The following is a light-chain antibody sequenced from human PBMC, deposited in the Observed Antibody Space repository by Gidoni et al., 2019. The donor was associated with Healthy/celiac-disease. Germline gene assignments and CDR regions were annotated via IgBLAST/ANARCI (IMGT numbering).Light chain of an antibody. J-gene: IGKJ1*01. V-gene: IGKV1-39*01. CDR1: HSISSY. CDR2: AAS. Sequence: DIQMTQSPSSLSASVGDRVTITCRASHSISSYLNWYQQKPGKAPKLLIYAASSLQSGVPSRFSGSGSGTDFTLTISSLQPEDFATYYCQQCYSTPWTFGQGTKVEIK. CDR3: QQCYSTPWT.